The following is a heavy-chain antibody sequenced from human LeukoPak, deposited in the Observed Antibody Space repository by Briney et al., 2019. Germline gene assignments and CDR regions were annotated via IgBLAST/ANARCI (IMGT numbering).Heavy chain of an antibody. CDR3: ARDAGITSCFAD. V-gene: IGHV1-69*13. CDR1: GGTFSSYA. Sequence: GASVKVSCKASGGTFSSYAISWMRQAPGQGLEWMGGIIPIFGTANYAQKFQGRVTITADESTSTAYMELSSLRSEDTAVYYCARDAGITSCFADWGQGTLVTVSS. CDR2: IIPIFGTA. J-gene: IGHJ4*02. D-gene: IGHD2-2*01.